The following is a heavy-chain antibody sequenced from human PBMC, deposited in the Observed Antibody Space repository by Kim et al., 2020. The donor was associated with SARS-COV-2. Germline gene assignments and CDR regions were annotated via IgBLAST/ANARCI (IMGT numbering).Heavy chain of an antibody. J-gene: IGHJ3*02. Sequence: GGSLRLSCAASGFTFSSYAMHWVRQAPGKGLEWVAVISYDGSNKYYADSVKGRFTISRDNSKNTLYLQMNSLRAEDTAVYYCARDQGPYPLRRGHAFDIWGQGTMVTVSS. CDR1: GFTFSSYA. D-gene: IGHD2-21*02. CDR3: ARDQGPYPLRRGHAFDI. CDR2: ISYDGSNK. V-gene: IGHV3-30-3*01.